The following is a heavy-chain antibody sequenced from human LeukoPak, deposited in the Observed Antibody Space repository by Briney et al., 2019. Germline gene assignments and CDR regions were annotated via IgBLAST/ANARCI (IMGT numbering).Heavy chain of an antibody. CDR2: IRSKAQGATT. V-gene: IGHV3-49*04. D-gene: IGHD3-3*01. CDR3: TGSAGRCGCYSCFFH. CDR1: GFRFADSY. Sequence: PGGSLRLSCTASGFRFADSYISWVRQAPGKGLEWVAAIRSKAQGATTEYAASGKGRFKISRDDANSIAYLEMNNLEAEDTAMYYCTGSAGRCGCYSCFFHWGQGTPVTVST. J-gene: IGHJ4*02.